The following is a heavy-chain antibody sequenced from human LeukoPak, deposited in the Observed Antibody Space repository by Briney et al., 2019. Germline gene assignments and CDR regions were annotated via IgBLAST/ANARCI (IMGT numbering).Heavy chain of an antibody. V-gene: IGHV3-30*03. CDR2: ISNDGSNK. J-gene: IGHJ4*02. CDR1: GFTFSRHG. CDR3: ARAIVAGTFLDY. Sequence: GGSLRLSCAPSGFTFSRHGMHWVRQAPGKGLEWVAIISNDGSNKYYADSVKGRFTISRDNSKNTLYLQMNSLRAEDTAVYYCARAIVAGTFLDYWGQGTLVTVSS. D-gene: IGHD6-19*01.